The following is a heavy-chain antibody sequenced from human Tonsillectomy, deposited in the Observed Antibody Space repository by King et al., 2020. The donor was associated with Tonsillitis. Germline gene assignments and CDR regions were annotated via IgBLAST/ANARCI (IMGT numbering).Heavy chain of an antibody. J-gene: IGHJ5*02. CDR1: GDSFSDYT. V-gene: IGHV1-69*01. CDR3: TRDMGRRPPRFEP. Sequence: VQLVESGAEVKKPGSSLKVACTVSGDSFSDYTINWVRQAPGQGLEWVGGITPTSHTADVAQKLQGRVTITADQSTSTAYLELRSLRSDDTAVYYCTRDMGRRPPRFEPWGQGTLVIVSS. D-gene: IGHD6-6*01. CDR2: ITPTSHTA.